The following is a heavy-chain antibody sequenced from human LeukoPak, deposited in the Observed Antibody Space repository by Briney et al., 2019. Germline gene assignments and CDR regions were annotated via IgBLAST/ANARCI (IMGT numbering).Heavy chain of an antibody. CDR2: IYYSGSTKY. V-gene: IGHV4-59*01. Sequence: PSETLSLTCTVSGGSISGLYWSWIRQPPGKGLEWIGYIYYSGSTKYNYNPSLKNRVTISLDTSKNQFSLKLRSVTAADTAVYYCAREIMVRGVIPGYDYYYYMDVWGKGTTVTVSS. J-gene: IGHJ6*03. CDR3: AREIMVRGVIPGYDYYYYMDV. CDR1: GGSISGLY. D-gene: IGHD3-10*01.